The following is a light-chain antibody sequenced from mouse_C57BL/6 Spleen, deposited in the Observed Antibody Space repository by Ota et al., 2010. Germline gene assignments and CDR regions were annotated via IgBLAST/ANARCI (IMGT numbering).Light chain of an antibody. CDR1: RALYTVMETP. Sequence: DVVMTQTPLSLPVSLEIKPPSLADLVRALYTVMETPIYIGYLQKPGQSPKLLIYKGFLTEFSGVPDRFSGSGSGTDFTLKISRVEAEDLGVYFCSQSTHVPWTFGGGTKLEIK. J-gene: IGKJ1*01. V-gene: IGKV1-110*01. CDR2: KGF. CDR3: SQSTHVPWT.